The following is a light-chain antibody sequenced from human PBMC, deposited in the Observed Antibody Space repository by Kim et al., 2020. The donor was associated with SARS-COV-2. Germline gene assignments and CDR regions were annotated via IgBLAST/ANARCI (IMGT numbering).Light chain of an antibody. V-gene: IGLV2-14*01. Sequence: QSALTQPASVSGSPGQSITISCTGTSSDVGGYNYVSWYQQHPGKAPKLMIYDVSKRPSGVSNRFSGSKSGNTASLTISGLQAEDEADYYCSSYTSSSTWVFGGGPQLTVL. CDR3: SSYTSSSTWV. CDR2: DVS. J-gene: IGLJ3*02. CDR1: SSDVGGYNY.